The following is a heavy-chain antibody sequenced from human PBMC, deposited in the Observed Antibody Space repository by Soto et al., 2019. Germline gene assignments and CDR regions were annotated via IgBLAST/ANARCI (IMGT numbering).Heavy chain of an antibody. CDR2: FNAGNGNT. V-gene: IGHV1-3*01. Sequence: ASVKVSCKASGYTFTSYAMHWVRQAPGQRLEWMGWFNAGNGNTKYSQKFQGRVTITRDTSASTTYMELSSLRSEDTAVYYCASHGYGSGSSDAFDIWGQGTMVTVSS. CDR3: ASHGYGSGSSDAFDI. CDR1: GYTFTSYA. J-gene: IGHJ3*02. D-gene: IGHD3-10*01.